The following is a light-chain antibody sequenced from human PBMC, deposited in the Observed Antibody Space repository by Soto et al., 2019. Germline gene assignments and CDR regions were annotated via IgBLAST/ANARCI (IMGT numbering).Light chain of an antibody. CDR3: GTWDSSLTTYV. CDR1: SSDIGRNY. Sequence: SVLTRPLSVSAAPGQNVTISCSGSSSDIGRNYVSWYQHLPGTAPKLLIYENNKRPSGIPDRLSGSKSGSSATLGITGLQTGDEADYYCGTWDSSLTTYVFGPGTKVTVL. CDR2: ENN. V-gene: IGLV1-51*02. J-gene: IGLJ1*01.